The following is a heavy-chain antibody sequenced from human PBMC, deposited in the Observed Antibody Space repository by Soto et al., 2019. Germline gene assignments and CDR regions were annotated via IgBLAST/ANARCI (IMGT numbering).Heavy chain of an antibody. CDR3: AHRKCGSFDY. CDR2: IYWHDER. D-gene: IGHD1-26*01. V-gene: IGHV2-5*01. CDR1: GFSLSTSGEG. J-gene: IGHJ4*02. Sequence: QITLKESGPALVKPTQTLTLTCTFSGFSLSTSGEGVGWIRQPPGKALEWLAVIYWHDERHSSPSFNTRLAITQDTYKNQVVLIMTNMDPVDTATYYCAHRKCGSFDYWGQGALVTVSS.